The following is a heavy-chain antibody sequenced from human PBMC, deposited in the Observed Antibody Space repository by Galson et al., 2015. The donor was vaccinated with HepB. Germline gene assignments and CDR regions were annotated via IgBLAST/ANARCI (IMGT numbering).Heavy chain of an antibody. J-gene: IGHJ5*02. CDR3: ARVDYAQYGDHLYNWFDP. D-gene: IGHD4-17*01. CDR2: IIPIFGTA. Sequence: SVKVSCKASGGTFSSYAISWVRQAPGQGLEWIGGIIPIFGTANYAQKFQGRVTITADESTSTAYMELSSLRSEDTAVYYCARVDYAQYGDHLYNWFDPWGQGTLVTVSS. V-gene: IGHV1-69*13. CDR1: GGTFSSYA.